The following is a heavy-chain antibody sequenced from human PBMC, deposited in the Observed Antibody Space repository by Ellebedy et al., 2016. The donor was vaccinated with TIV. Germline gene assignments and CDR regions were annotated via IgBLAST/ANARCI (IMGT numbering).Heavy chain of an antibody. CDR2: INAGNGNT. CDR3: ARVPVGATYFDY. Sequence: ASVKVSCKASGYTFTSYAMHWVRQAPGQRLEWMGWINAGNGNTKYSQKFQGRVTMTRDTYTSTVYMELSSLRSEDTAVYYCARVPVGATYFDYWGQGTLVTVSS. CDR1: GYTFTSYA. D-gene: IGHD1-26*01. J-gene: IGHJ4*02. V-gene: IGHV1-3*01.